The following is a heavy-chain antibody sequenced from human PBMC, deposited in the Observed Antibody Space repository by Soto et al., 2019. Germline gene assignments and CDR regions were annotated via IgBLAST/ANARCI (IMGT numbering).Heavy chain of an antibody. CDR2: IWYDGSIK. D-gene: IGHD2-8*02. CDR3: ARIDCTGNNCNPYYHYGMDV. CDR1: GFTFDTYG. V-gene: IGHV3-33*01. Sequence: GSLRLSCAASGFTFDTYGMHWVRQVPGKGLQWVAVIWYDGSIKYYADSVRGRFTVSRDNSRNTLYLQMNSLRDEDTAVYYCARIDCTGNNCNPYYHYGMDVRGQGTTVTVS. J-gene: IGHJ6*02.